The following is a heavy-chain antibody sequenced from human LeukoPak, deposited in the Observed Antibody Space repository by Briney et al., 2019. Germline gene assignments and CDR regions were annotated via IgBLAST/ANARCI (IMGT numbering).Heavy chain of an antibody. CDR2: INPSGGST. J-gene: IGHJ6*02. V-gene: IGHV1-46*01. Sequence: ASVKVSCKASGYTFTSYYMHWVRQAPGQGLEWMGIINPSGGSTSYAQKFQGRVTMTRDTSTGTVYMELSSLRSEDTAVYYCARDGTIFGVDRYYYYGMDVWGQGTTVTVSS. CDR3: ARDGTIFGVDRYYYYGMDV. D-gene: IGHD3-3*01. CDR1: GYTFTSYY.